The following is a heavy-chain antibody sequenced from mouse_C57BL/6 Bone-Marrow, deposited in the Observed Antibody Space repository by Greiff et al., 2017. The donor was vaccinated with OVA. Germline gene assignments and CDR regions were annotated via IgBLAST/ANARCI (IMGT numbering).Heavy chain of an antibody. V-gene: IGHV14-4*01. CDR2: IDPENGDT. D-gene: IGHD2-3*01. CDR1: GFNIKDDY. Sequence: VHVKQSGAELVRPGASVKLSCTASGFNIKDDYMHWVKQRPEQGLEWIGWIDPENGDTEYASKFQGKATITADTSSNTAYLQLSSLTSEDTAVYYCTTFYDGYWYFDVWGTGTTVTVSS. J-gene: IGHJ1*03. CDR3: TTFYDGYWYFDV.